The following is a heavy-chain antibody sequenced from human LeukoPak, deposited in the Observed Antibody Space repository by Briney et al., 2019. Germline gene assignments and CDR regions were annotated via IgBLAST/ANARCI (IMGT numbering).Heavy chain of an antibody. CDR1: GFTFSSYS. J-gene: IGHJ4*02. CDR3: ARDLFVGYVYYFDY. Sequence: GGSLRLSCAASGFTFSSYSMNWVRQAPGKGLEWVSSISSSSSYIYYADSVKGRFTISRDNAKNSLYLQMNSLRAEDTAVHYCARDLFVGYVYYFDYWGQGTLVTVSS. CDR2: ISSSSSYI. D-gene: IGHD3-3*01. V-gene: IGHV3-21*01.